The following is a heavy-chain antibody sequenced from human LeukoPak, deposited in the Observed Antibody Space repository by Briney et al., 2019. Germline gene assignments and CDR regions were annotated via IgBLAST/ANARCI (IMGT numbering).Heavy chain of an antibody. Sequence: PSETLSLTCTVSGGSLSSYYWSWIRQPPGKGLEWIGYIYYSGSTNYNPSLKSRVTIPVDMSKNQFSLKLSSVTAADTAVYYWARQSGNGYSGYDFQAFDIWGQGTMVTVSS. CDR2: IYYSGST. D-gene: IGHD5-12*01. CDR3: ARQSGNGYSGYDFQAFDI. J-gene: IGHJ3*02. V-gene: IGHV4-59*08. CDR1: GGSLSSYY.